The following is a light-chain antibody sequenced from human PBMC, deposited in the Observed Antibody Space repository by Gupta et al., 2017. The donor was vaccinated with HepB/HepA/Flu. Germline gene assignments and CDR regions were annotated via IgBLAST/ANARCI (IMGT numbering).Light chain of an antibody. J-gene: IGKJ2*04. V-gene: IGKV1-39*01. CDR1: QSISSY. Sequence: DIQMTQSPSSLSASVGDRVTIACRASQSISSYLHWYQQKPGKAPKLLLHAVSSLQSGVPSRFSSSGSGTDFTLTISRLQPEDFATYYCQQSYSTLTCSFGQGTKLEIK. CDR2: AVS. CDR3: QQSYSTLTCS.